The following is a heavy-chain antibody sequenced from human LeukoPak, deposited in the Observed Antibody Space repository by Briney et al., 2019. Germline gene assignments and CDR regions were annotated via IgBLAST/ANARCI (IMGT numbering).Heavy chain of an antibody. D-gene: IGHD3-3*01. V-gene: IGHV1-69*13. Sequence: SVKVSCKASGGTFSSYAISWVRQAPGQGLEWMGGIIPIFGAANYAQKFQGRVTITADESTSTAYMELSSLRSEDTAVYYCARGWLRFLEWLLDYWGQGTLVTVSS. J-gene: IGHJ4*02. CDR2: IIPIFGAA. CDR1: GGTFSSYA. CDR3: ARGWLRFLEWLLDY.